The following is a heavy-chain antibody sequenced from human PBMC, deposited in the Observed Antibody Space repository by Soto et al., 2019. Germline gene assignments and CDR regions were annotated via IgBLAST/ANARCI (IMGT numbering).Heavy chain of an antibody. D-gene: IGHD1-26*01. J-gene: IGHJ4*02. CDR2: ISSSGSTI. V-gene: IGHV3-48*03. Sequence: PGGSLRLSCAASGFTFSSYEMNWVRQAPGKGLEWVSYISSSGSTIYYADSVKGRFTISRDNAKNSLYLQMNSLRAEDTAVYYCAKDDSPRWELQHDDWGQGTLVTGSS. CDR1: GFTFSSYE. CDR3: AKDDSPRWELQHDD.